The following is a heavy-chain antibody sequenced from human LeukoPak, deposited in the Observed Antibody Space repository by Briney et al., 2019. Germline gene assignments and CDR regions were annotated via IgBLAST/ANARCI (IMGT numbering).Heavy chain of an antibody. D-gene: IGHD2-2*01. CDR1: GFTFSDYY. Sequence: PGGSLGLSCAASGFTFSDYYMSWIRQAPGKGLEWVSYISSSGSTIYYADSVKGRFTISRDNAKNSLYLQMNSLRAEDTAVYYCARVSCSSTSCPPSYWGQGTLVTVSS. CDR2: ISSSGSTI. CDR3: ARVSCSSTSCPPSY. J-gene: IGHJ4*02. V-gene: IGHV3-11*04.